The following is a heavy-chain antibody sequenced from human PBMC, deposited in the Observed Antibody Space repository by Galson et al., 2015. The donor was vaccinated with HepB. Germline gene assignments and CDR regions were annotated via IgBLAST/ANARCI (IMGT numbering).Heavy chain of an antibody. V-gene: IGHV3-23*01. CDR2: ISGGGSGT. J-gene: IGHJ3*02. Sequence: SLRLSCAASGFTLSSYALTWVRQAPRKGLEWVSGISGGGSGTYYADSVKGRFTISRDNSKNTVYLQMNSLRAEDTAVYYCAKPLTTSTIRVAFDIWGQGTLVTVSS. CDR1: GFTLSSYA. CDR3: AKPLTTSTIRVAFDI. D-gene: IGHD4-17*01.